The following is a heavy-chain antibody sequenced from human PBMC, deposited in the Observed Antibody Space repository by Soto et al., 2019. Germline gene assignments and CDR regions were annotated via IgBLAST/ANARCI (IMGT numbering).Heavy chain of an antibody. D-gene: IGHD2-8*02. V-gene: IGHV3-23*01. Sequence: GGSLRLSCAVSGFICSNYDMSWVRQAPGKGLAWVSTILVAGRQHYEDSVQGRFTISRDTSKNTVFLYMNSLTAGDTAVYYCAKATATGGGAFEIYGQGTMVTVSS. CDR1: GFICSNYD. CDR2: ILVAGRQ. J-gene: IGHJ3*02. CDR3: AKATATGGGAFEI.